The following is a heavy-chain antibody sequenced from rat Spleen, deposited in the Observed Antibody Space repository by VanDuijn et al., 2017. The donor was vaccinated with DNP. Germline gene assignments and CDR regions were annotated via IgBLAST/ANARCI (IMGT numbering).Heavy chain of an antibody. CDR2: ISTSGEYT. J-gene: IGHJ2*01. V-gene: IGHV5S13*01. D-gene: IGHD1-12*03. Sequence: EVHLVESGGGLVQPGRSLKLSCVASGFTFSKYGMAWVRQAPTKGLEWVASISTSGEYTHYRDSVKGRFTISRDNAQDTQYLQMDSLRPEDTATYYCARRGYYPLDYWGQGVMVTVSS. CDR3: ARRGYYPLDY. CDR1: GFTFSKYG.